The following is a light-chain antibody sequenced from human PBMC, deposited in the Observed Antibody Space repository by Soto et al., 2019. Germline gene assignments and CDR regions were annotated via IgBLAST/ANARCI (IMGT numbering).Light chain of an antibody. J-gene: IGKJ4*01. CDR3: QQLDSYSLT. CDR1: QGITSY. Sequence: IQVTQSPSSLSASVGDRVTITCRASQGITSYLAWYQQKPGKAPKLLIYAASALQTGVSSGFSGSGYGTDFALTISNLQPEDFATYFCQQLDSYSLTFGGGTTVEF. CDR2: AAS. V-gene: IGKV1-9*01.